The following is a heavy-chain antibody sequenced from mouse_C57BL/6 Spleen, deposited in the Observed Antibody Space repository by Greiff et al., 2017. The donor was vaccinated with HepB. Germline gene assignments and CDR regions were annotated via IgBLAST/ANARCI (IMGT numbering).Heavy chain of an antibody. J-gene: IGHJ4*01. CDR2: ISYDGSN. CDR3: ARASSSPYYAMDY. D-gene: IGHD1-1*01. Sequence: EVKLQESGPGLVKPSQSLSLTCSVTGYSITSGYYWNWIRQFPGNKLEWMGYISYDGSNNYNPSLKNRISITRDTSKNQFFLKLNSVTTEDTATYYCARASSSPYYAMDYWGQGTSVTVSS. CDR1: GYSITSGYY. V-gene: IGHV3-6*01.